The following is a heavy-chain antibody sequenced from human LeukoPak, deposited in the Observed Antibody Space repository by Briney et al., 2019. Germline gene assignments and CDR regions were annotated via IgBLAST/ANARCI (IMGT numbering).Heavy chain of an antibody. Sequence: GGSLRLSCAASGLTFSGSAMHWVRQASGRGLEWVGRIRSKANSYAAAYAASVKGRFTISRDDSKDTAYLQMNSLKAEDTAVYYCTRPAGGYCSSTSCPGVDYWGQGTLVTVSS. CDR2: IRSKANSYAA. CDR1: GLTFSGSA. D-gene: IGHD2-2*01. CDR3: TRPAGGYCSSTSCPGVDY. J-gene: IGHJ4*02. V-gene: IGHV3-73*01.